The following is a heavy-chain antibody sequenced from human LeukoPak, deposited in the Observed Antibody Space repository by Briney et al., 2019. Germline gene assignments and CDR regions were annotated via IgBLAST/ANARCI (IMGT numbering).Heavy chain of an antibody. CDR1: GFTFSSYG. J-gene: IGHJ4*02. CDR2: IRSSGDVI. V-gene: IGHV3-48*02. Sequence: GGSLRLSCAASGFTFSSYGMNWVRQASGKGLEWVSYIRSSGDVIYYADSVKGRFTISRDIAKNSLFLQMNSLRDEDTAVYYCTRDPEALDYWGRGTLATVSS. CDR3: TRDPEALDY.